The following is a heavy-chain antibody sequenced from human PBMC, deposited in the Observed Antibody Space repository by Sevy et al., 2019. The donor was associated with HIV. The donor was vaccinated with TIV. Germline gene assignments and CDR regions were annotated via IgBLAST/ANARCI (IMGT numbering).Heavy chain of an antibody. V-gene: IGHV3-30*02. CDR1: GFSLTTSD. D-gene: IGHD2-8*01. J-gene: IGHJ6*02. CDR3: ARGRKTTEEWLEELDYYYGLDV. Sequence: GGSLRLSCAASGFSLTTSDMHWVRQAPSKGLEWVAYVRNDRSNKYYADSVRDRFTISRDSPKNTLYLQMNSLRDEDTAIYYCARGRKTTEEWLEELDYYYGLDVWGQGTTVTVSS. CDR2: VRNDRSNK.